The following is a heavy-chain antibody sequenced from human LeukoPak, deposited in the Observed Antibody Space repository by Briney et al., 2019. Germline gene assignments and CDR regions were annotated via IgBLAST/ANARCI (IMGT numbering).Heavy chain of an antibody. D-gene: IGHD2-2*01. CDR1: GFTFSNYW. V-gene: IGHV3-7*03. CDR2: IKQDGSEK. CDR3: AKEGSTSWARSYYYYGMDV. Sequence: GGSLRLSCAASGFTFSNYWMSWVRQAPGKGLEWVANIKQDGSEKYYVDSVKGRFTISRDNAKNSLYLQMNSLRAEDTALYYCAKEGSTSWARSYYYYGMDVWGQGTTVTVSS. J-gene: IGHJ6*02.